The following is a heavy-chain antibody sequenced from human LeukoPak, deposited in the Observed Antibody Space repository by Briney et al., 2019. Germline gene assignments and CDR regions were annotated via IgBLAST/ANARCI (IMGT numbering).Heavy chain of an antibody. CDR3: ARYHYRYYMDV. Sequence: PSETLSLTCTVSGGSISSYYWSWIRQPAGKGLEWIGEINHSGSTNYNPSLKSRVTISVDTSKNQFSLKLSSVTAADTAVYYCARYHYRYYMDVWGKGTTVTVSS. J-gene: IGHJ6*03. V-gene: IGHV4-34*01. CDR1: GGSISSYY. D-gene: IGHD3-10*01. CDR2: INHSGST.